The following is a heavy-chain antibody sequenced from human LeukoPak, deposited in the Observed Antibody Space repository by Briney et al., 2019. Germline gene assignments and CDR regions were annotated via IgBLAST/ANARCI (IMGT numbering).Heavy chain of an antibody. V-gene: IGHV1-24*01. J-gene: IGHJ1*01. D-gene: IGHD6-19*01. CDR3: ATAQWLVNWYFQH. Sequence: ASVKVSCKVSGYTLTELSMHWVRQAPGKGLEWMGGFDPEDGETIYAQKFQGRVTMTEDTSTDTANMELSSLRSEDTAVYYCATAQWLVNWYFQHWGQGTLVTVSS. CDR2: FDPEDGET. CDR1: GYTLTELS.